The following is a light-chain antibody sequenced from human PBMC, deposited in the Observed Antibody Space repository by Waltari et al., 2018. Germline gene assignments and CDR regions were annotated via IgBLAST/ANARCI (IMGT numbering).Light chain of an antibody. CDR3: CSYAGSVV. Sequence: QSALTQPRSVSGSPGQSVTISCTGTSSDVGGYNSVSWYQQHPGKAPKPMIYDVSKRPSGVRDRFSGSKSGNTASLTISGLQAEDEADYYCCSYAGSVVFGGGTKLTVL. CDR1: SSDVGGYNS. CDR2: DVS. V-gene: IGLV2-11*01. J-gene: IGLJ2*01.